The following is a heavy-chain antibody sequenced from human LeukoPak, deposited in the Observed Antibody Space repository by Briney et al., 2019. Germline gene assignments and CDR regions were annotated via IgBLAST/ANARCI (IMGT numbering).Heavy chain of an antibody. CDR3: ASSFYSSGWYVVDY. CDR2: IYYSGST. V-gene: IGHV4-59*01. Sequence: SETLSLTCTVSGGSISSYYRSWIRQPPGKGLEWIGYIYYSGSTNYNPSLKSRVTISVDTSKNQFSLKLSSATAADTAVYYCASSFYSSGWYVVDYWGQGTLVTVSS. CDR1: GGSISSYY. D-gene: IGHD6-19*01. J-gene: IGHJ4*02.